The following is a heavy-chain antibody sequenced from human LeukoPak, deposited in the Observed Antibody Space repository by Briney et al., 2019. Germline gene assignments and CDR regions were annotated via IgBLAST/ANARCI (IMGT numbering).Heavy chain of an antibody. CDR2: IYYSGST. D-gene: IGHD1-14*01. CDR3: ARSDRRYYYYMDV. Sequence: SETLSLTCTVSGGSISSYYWSWIRQPPGKGLEWIGYIYYSGSTNYNPSLKSPVTISVDTSKNQFSLKLSSVTAADTAVYYCARSDRRYYYYMDVWGKGTTVTVSS. V-gene: IGHV4-59*01. J-gene: IGHJ6*03. CDR1: GGSISSYY.